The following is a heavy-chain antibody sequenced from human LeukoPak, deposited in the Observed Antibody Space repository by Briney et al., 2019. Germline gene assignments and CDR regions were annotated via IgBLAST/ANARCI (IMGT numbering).Heavy chain of an antibody. CDR2: INPGDSDT. CDR1: GYSFTTYW. Sequence: GESLKISCKGSGYSFTTYWIGWVRQMPGKGLEYMGIINPGDSDTRYSPSFQGQVTISVDKSISTAYLQWSSLKASDTAMYYCARQIPGSSDAFDIWGQGTMVTVSS. V-gene: IGHV5-51*01. CDR3: ARQIPGSSDAFDI. D-gene: IGHD2-21*01. J-gene: IGHJ3*02.